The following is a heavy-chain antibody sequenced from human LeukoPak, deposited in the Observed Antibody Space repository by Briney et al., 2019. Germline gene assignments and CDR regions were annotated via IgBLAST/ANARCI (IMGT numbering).Heavy chain of an antibody. CDR2: IWYDGSNK. Sequence: GGSLRLSCAASGFTFSSYGMHWVRQAPGKGLEWVAFIWYDGSNKYYADSVKGRFTISRDNSKNTLYLQMNSLRAEDTAVYYCAKEYSSSWKWGQGTLVTVSS. V-gene: IGHV3-30*02. CDR1: GFTFSSYG. J-gene: IGHJ4*02. D-gene: IGHD6-13*01. CDR3: AKEYSSSWK.